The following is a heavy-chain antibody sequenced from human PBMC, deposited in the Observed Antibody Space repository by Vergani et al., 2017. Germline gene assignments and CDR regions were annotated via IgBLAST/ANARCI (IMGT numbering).Heavy chain of an antibody. D-gene: IGHD3-22*01. CDR3: AWRREHDSSGYYMGEYYFDY. CDR2: IIPILGIA. Sequence: QVQLVQSGAEVKKPGASVKVSCKASGGTFSSYAISWVRQAPGQGLEWMGRIIPILGIANYAQKFQGRVTITADKSTSTAYMELSSLRSEDTAVYYCAWRREHDSSGYYMGEYYFDYWGQGTLVTVSS. V-gene: IGHV1-69*09. CDR1: GGTFSSYA. J-gene: IGHJ4*02.